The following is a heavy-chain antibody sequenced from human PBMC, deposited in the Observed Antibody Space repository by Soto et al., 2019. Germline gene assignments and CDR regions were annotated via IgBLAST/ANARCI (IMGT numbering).Heavy chain of an antibody. CDR2: ISPYNGDT. CDR1: GYTFTTYG. V-gene: IGHV1-18*01. Sequence: QVQLVQSGAEVQKPGASVKVSCEASGYTFTTYGISWVRQAPGQGLEWMAWISPYNGDTNFAQKFQGRVTMTTDTSTSTVYMELRSPRSDDTAVYYCAITVSGEYFDYWGQGTLVTVSS. CDR3: AITVSGEYFDY. J-gene: IGHJ4*02. D-gene: IGHD4-4*01.